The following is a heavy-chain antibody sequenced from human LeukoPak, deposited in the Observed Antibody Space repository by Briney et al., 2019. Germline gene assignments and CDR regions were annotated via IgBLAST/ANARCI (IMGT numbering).Heavy chain of an antibody. CDR3: AKLAAGTFTFGYNWFDP. V-gene: IGHV3-48*02. D-gene: IGHD6-13*01. CDR2: ISSSSSTI. Sequence: PGGSLRLSCAASGFTFSSYAMSWVRQAPGKGLEWVSYISSSSSTIYYADSVKGRFTISRDNAKNSLYLQMNSLRDEDTAVYYCAKLAAGTFTFGYNWFDPWGQGTLVTVSS. CDR1: GFTFSSYA. J-gene: IGHJ5*02.